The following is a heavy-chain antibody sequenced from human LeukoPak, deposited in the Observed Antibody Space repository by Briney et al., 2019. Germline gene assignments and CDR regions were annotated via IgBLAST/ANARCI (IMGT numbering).Heavy chain of an antibody. D-gene: IGHD5-24*01. CDR2: ISGSDGST. J-gene: IGHJ6*02. Sequence: GGSLRLSCAASGFTFSSYAMSWVRQAPGKGLEWVSAISGSDGSTYYADSVKGRFTISRDNSKNTLYLQMNSLRAEDTAVYYCAKGMATGKQYYSYYYGMDVWGQGTTVTVSS. V-gene: IGHV3-23*01. CDR3: AKGMATGKQYYSYYYGMDV. CDR1: GFTFSSYA.